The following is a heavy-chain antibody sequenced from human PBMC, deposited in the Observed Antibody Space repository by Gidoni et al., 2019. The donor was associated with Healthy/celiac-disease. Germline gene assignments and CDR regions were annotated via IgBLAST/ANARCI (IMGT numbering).Heavy chain of an antibody. Sequence: SRVTISVDRSKNQFSLKLSSVTAADTAVYYCARGPGGYYFDYWGQGTLVTVSS. J-gene: IGHJ4*02. V-gene: IGHV4-30-2*01. CDR3: ARGPGGYYFDY. D-gene: IGHD3-22*01.